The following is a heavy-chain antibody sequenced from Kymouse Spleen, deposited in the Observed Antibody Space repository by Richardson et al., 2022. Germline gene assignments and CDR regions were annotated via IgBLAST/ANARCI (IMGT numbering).Heavy chain of an antibody. Sequence: QLQLQESGPGLVKPSETLSLTCTVSGGSISSSSYYWGWIRQPPGKGLEWIGSIYYSGSTYYNPSLKSRVTISVDTSKNQFSLKLSSVTAADTAVYYCARHGDSSSSGLDYYYGMDVWGQGTTVTVSS. V-gene: IGHV4-39*01. J-gene: IGHJ6*02. CDR1: GGSISSSSYY. CDR2: IYYSGST. CDR3: ARHGDSSSSGLDYYYGMDV. D-gene: IGHD6-6*01.